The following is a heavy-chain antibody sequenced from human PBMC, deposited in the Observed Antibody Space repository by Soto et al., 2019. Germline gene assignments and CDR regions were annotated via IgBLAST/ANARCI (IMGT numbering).Heavy chain of an antibody. CDR1: GGSISSYY. D-gene: IGHD5-12*01. V-gene: IGHV4-59*01. J-gene: IGHJ1*01. CDR3: AFFRYSGYHSHLYSF. Sequence: GPGPKQPSETLSLTCTVSGGSISSYYWSWIRQPPGKGLEWIGYIYYSGSTNYNPSLKSRVTISVDTSKNQFSLKLSSVTAADTAVYYCAFFRYSGYHSHLYSFCGQGSLVP. CDR2: IYYSGST.